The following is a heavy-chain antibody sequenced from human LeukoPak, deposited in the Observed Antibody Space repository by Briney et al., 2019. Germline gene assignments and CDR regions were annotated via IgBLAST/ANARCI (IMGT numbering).Heavy chain of an antibody. J-gene: IGHJ4*02. CDR2: IYTSGST. CDR3: ARKDGPFDY. V-gene: IGHV4-61*02. CDR1: GGSISSGSYY. D-gene: IGHD5-24*01. Sequence: PSQTLSLTCTVSGGSISSGSYYWSWVRQPAGKGLEWIGRIYTSGSTNYNPSLKSRVTISVDTSKNQFSLKLSSVTAADTAVYYCARKDGPFDYWGQGTLVTVSS.